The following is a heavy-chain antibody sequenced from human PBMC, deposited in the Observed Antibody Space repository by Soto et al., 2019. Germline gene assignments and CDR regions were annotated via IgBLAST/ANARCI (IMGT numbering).Heavy chain of an antibody. D-gene: IGHD5-12*01. V-gene: IGHV3-21*01. CDR2: ISSSSSYI. CDR1: GFTFSGYS. CDR3: ARADSGYDSQFTSNGFDI. Sequence: EVQLVESGGGLVKPGGSLRLSCAASGFTFSGYSMNWVRQAPGKGLDWVSSISSSSSYIYYADSVKGRFTISRDNAKNSLYLQMSSLRAEDTAVYYCARADSGYDSQFTSNGFDIWGQGTMVTVSS. J-gene: IGHJ3*02.